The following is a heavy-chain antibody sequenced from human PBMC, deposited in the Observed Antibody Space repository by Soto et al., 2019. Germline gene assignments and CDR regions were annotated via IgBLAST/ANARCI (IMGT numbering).Heavy chain of an antibody. D-gene: IGHD3-3*01. CDR2: IMPNNSNT. CDR1: GGTFSCYT. Sequence: GASAKVSCKSSGGTFSCYTICCARQAPGQGLEWMGTIMPNNSNTNYAQTFQGRVTITADTSTSTAHMEVRSLSSDDTAVYYCTRHDSNYDFWSGSPPRYGMDVWGQGTTVTVSS. CDR3: TRHDSNYDFWSGSPPRYGMDV. V-gene: IGHV1-69*02. J-gene: IGHJ6*02.